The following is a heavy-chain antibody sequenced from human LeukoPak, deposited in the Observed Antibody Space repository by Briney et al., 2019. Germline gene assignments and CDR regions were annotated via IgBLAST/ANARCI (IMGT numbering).Heavy chain of an antibody. Sequence: GGSLRLSCAASGFTVSSNYMSWVRQAPGKGLEWVSAISGSGASTNYADSVKGRFTISRDTSKITLYLQMNSLRAEDTAVYYCAKSMYCSSTSCRTGYFDLWGRGTLVTVSS. CDR2: ISGSGAST. J-gene: IGHJ2*01. D-gene: IGHD2-2*01. CDR1: GFTVSSNY. CDR3: AKSMYCSSTSCRTGYFDL. V-gene: IGHV3-23*01.